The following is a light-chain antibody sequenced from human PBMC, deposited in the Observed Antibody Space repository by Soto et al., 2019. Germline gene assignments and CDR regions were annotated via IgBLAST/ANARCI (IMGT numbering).Light chain of an antibody. CDR2: DAS. V-gene: IGKV1-8*01. J-gene: IGKJ1*01. CDR3: LQTYNLPRT. Sequence: AIRMTQSPSSFSASTGDRVSITCRATQDIGTYLAWYQQIPGKAPKLLIYDASTLQTGVPSRFSGSGSGTDFTLTIRNMQREDFATYYCLQTYNLPRTFGQGTKVEFK. CDR1: QDIGTY.